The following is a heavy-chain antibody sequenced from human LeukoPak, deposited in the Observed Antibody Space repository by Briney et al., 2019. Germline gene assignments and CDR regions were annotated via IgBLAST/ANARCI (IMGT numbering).Heavy chain of an antibody. Sequence: GGSLRLSCAASGFTFSNYAMTWVRQAPGKGLEWVSSISGGGDNTYYADSVKGRFTISRDISKNTLCLQMNSLRAEDTAVYFCAKGDGPFDYWGQGALVTVFS. D-gene: IGHD2-21*02. CDR1: GFTFSNYA. CDR3: AKGDGPFDY. CDR2: ISGGGDNT. V-gene: IGHV3-23*01. J-gene: IGHJ4*02.